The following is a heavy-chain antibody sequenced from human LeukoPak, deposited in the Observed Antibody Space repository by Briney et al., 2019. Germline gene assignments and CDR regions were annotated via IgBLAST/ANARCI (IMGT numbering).Heavy chain of an antibody. V-gene: IGHV4-59*01. D-gene: IGHD6-13*01. Sequence: SETLSLTCTVSGGSISSYYWSWIGQPPGKGLEWIGYIYYSGSTNCNPSLKSRVTISVDTSKTQFSLKLSSVTAADTAVYYCARSTSWYSYFDFWGQGSLVTVSS. J-gene: IGHJ4*02. CDR1: GGSISSYY. CDR2: IYYSGST. CDR3: ARSTSWYSYFDF.